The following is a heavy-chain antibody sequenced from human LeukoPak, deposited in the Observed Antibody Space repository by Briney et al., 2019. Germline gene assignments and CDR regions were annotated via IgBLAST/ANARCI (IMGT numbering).Heavy chain of an antibody. D-gene: IGHD2-15*01. V-gene: IGHV3-20*04. Sequence: GGSLRLSCAASGFTFDDYVMSWVRQAPGKGLEWVSGINWHGGGIGYADSVKGRFTISRDNAKNSLYLQMNSLRAEDTAFYYCARELGYCSGGSYYFPFDYWGQGTLVTVSS. J-gene: IGHJ4*02. CDR2: INWHGGGI. CDR3: ARELGYCSGGSYYFPFDY. CDR1: GFTFDDYV.